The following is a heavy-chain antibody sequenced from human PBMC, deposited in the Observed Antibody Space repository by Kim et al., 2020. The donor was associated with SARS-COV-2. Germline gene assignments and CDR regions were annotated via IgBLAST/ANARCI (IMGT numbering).Heavy chain of an antibody. Sequence: GGSLRLSCAASGFTFSSYSMNWVRQAPGKGLEWVSSISSSSSYIYYADSVKGRFTISRDNAKNSLYLQMNSLRAEDTAVYYCARGVYANDAFDIWGQGTMVTVSS. V-gene: IGHV3-21*01. J-gene: IGHJ3*02. CDR3: ARGVYANDAFDI. D-gene: IGHD2-8*01. CDR2: ISSSSSYI. CDR1: GFTFSSYS.